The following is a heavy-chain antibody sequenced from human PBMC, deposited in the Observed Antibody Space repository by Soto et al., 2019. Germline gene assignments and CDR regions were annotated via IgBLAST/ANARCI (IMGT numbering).Heavy chain of an antibody. D-gene: IGHD3-3*01. J-gene: IGHJ6*02. Sequence: GSLRLSCAASGFTFSSYGMHWVRQAPGKGLEWVAVISYDGSNKYYADSVKGRFTISRDNSKNTLYLQMNSLRAEDTAVYYCAKDRDTIFGVAINYGMDVWGQGTTVTVSS. CDR2: ISYDGSNK. CDR1: GFTFSSYG. CDR3: AKDRDTIFGVAINYGMDV. V-gene: IGHV3-30*18.